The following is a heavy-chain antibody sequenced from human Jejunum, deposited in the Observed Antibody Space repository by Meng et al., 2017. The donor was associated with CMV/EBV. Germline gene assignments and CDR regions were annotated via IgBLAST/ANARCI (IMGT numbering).Heavy chain of an antibody. Sequence: SGFTVSSNYLSWVRQAPGKGLEWVSVIYSTGGTYYADSVRGRFAISRDNSKNTLFLQMNSLRAEDTALYYCARGGYSSSSGEYDYWGQGTLVTVSS. CDR2: IYSTGGT. D-gene: IGHD6-6*01. CDR1: GFTVSSNY. J-gene: IGHJ4*02. V-gene: IGHV3-53*01. CDR3: ARGGYSSSSGEYDY.